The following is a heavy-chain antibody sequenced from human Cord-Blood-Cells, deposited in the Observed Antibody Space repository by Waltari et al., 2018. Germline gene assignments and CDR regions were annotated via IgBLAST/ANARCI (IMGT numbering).Heavy chain of an antibody. CDR3: AREGGANGWFDP. J-gene: IGHJ5*02. D-gene: IGHD1-26*01. CDR2: MMSRSSYM. V-gene: IGHV3-21*01. CDR1: GFTFSSYS. Sequence: EVQLVESGGGLVKPGGSLRLSCAASGFTFSSYSMNWVRQAPGRGLGWVSSMMSRSSYMYYADSVKGRFTIARDNAKNSLYLQMNSLRAEDTAVYYCAREGGANGWFDPWGQGTLVTVSS.